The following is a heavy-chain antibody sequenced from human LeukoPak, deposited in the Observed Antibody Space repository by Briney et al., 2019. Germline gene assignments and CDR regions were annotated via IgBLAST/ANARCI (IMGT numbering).Heavy chain of an antibody. CDR1: GYTFTGYY. CDR2: INPNSGGT. V-gene: IGHV1-2*02. CDR3: ARDGLGDSSGSRLGYYYYGMDV. D-gene: IGHD3-22*01. Sequence: ASVKVSCKASGYTFTGYYMHWVRQAPGQGLEWMGWINPNSGGTDYAQKFQGRVTMTRDTSISTAYMELSSLRSEDTAVYYCARDGLGDSSGSRLGYYYYGMDVWGQGTTVTVSS. J-gene: IGHJ6*02.